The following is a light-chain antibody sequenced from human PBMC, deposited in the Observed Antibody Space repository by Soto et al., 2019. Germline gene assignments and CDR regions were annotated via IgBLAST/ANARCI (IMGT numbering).Light chain of an antibody. Sequence: SYELAQPPSVSVSPGQTASITCSGADLGNKYACWYQQKPGQSPVLLIYQNTWRPSGIPERFSGSNSGNTATLTIRGTQAMDEADYYCQAWDSSIPYVLGSGTKLTVL. CDR1: DLGNKY. V-gene: IGLV3-1*01. J-gene: IGLJ1*01. CDR3: QAWDSSIPYV. CDR2: QNT.